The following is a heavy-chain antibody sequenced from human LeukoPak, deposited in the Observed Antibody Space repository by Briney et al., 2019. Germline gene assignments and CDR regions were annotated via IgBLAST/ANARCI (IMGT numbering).Heavy chain of an antibody. CDR3: ATLRDY. J-gene: IGHJ4*02. CDR1: GFTFSSYA. Sequence: GRSLRLSCAASGFTFSSYAMHWVRQAPGKGLEWVAVISYDGSNKYYADSVEGRFTISRDNSKNTLYLQMNSLRAEDTAVYYCATLRDYWGQGTLVTVSS. CDR2: ISYDGSNK. V-gene: IGHV3-30-3*01.